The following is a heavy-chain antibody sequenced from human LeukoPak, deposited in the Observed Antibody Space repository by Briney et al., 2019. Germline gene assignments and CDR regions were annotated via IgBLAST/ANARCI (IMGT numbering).Heavy chain of an antibody. V-gene: IGHV3-7*01. CDR1: GFTFSSYW. CDR2: IKQDGSEK. J-gene: IGHJ4*02. D-gene: IGHD6-13*01. Sequence: GGSLRLSCAASGFTFSSYWMSWVRQAPGKGLEWVANIKQDGSEKYYVDSVKGRFTISRDNAKNSLYLQMNSLRAEDTAVYYCARDDAEYSSSWYYFDYWGQGTLVTVSS. CDR3: ARDDAEYSSSWYYFDY.